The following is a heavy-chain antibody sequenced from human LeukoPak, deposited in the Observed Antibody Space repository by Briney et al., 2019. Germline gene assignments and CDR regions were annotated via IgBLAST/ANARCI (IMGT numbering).Heavy chain of an antibody. CDR3: ARVATVVTTALYYFDY. CDR2: IYYSGST. V-gene: IGHV4-59*11. Sequence: PSETLSLTCTVPGGSISSHYWSWIRQPPGKGLEWIGYIYYSGSTNYNPSLKSRVTISVDTSKNQFSLKLSSVTAADTAVYYCARVATVVTTALYYFDYWGQGTLVTVSS. J-gene: IGHJ4*02. CDR1: GGSISSHY. D-gene: IGHD4-23*01.